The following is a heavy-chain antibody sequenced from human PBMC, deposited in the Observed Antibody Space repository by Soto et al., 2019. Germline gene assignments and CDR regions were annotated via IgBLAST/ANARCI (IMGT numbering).Heavy chain of an antibody. CDR3: ARGLYYYDSSGYYDPAYYGMDV. Sequence: SETLSLTCAVSGGSISSSNWWSWVRQPPGKGLEWIGEIYHSGSTNYNPSLKSRVTMSVDKSKNQFSLKLSSVTAADTAVYYCARGLYYYDSSGYYDPAYYGMDVWGQGTTVTVSS. D-gene: IGHD3-22*01. J-gene: IGHJ6*02. CDR2: IYHSGST. V-gene: IGHV4-4*02. CDR1: GGSISSSNW.